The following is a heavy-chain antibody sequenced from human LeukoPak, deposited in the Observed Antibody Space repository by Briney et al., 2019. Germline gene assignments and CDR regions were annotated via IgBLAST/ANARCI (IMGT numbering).Heavy chain of an antibody. CDR2: ISGSGSSA. Sequence: PGGSLRLSCAASGFTFSGYAMTWVRQAPGKGLEWVSAISGSGSSAYYADSVKGRFTISRDNSKNTLYLQMNSLRAEDTAVYYCARSDVVVPAAMRGYDRWYAFDIWGQGTMVTVSS. J-gene: IGHJ3*02. V-gene: IGHV3-23*01. CDR1: GFTFSGYA. CDR3: ARSDVVVPAAMRGYDRWYAFDI. D-gene: IGHD2-2*01.